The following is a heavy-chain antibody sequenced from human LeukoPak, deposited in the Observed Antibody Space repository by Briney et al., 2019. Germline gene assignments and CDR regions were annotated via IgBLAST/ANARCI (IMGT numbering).Heavy chain of an antibody. V-gene: IGHV4-4*02. D-gene: IGHD3-22*01. CDR1: GDSINSLDL. J-gene: IGHJ4*02. CDR2: MYLSGTT. CDR3: AGLVGRYSSGLYYYYFDY. Sequence: SGTLSPTCTVFGDSINSLDLWSWVRQPPGKGLEWIGEMYLSGTTHSNPSVKSRVTISIDKSKNQFFLNLSSVTAADTAVYYCAGLVGRYSSGLYYYYFDYWGQGTLVTVSS.